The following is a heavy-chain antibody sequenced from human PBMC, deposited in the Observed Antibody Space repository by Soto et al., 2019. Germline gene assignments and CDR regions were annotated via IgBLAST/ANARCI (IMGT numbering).Heavy chain of an antibody. CDR1: GGSMSSTNYY. Sequence: SETLSLTCAVSGGSMSSTNYYGAWIRRSPGEGLEWIGNIYYTGSTSYRPSLKSRATISADKSKNQFYLKLNSVTAADTAVYYCARQAFCSGGNCLPRFFDYWGQGALVTVSS. CDR2: IYYTGST. D-gene: IGHD2-15*01. V-gene: IGHV4-39*01. J-gene: IGHJ4*02. CDR3: ARQAFCSGGNCLPRFFDY.